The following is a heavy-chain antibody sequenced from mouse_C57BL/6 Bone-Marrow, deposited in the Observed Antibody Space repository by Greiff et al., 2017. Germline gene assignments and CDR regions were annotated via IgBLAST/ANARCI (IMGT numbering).Heavy chain of an antibody. CDR3: ARHDGYYVRYAMDY. CDR1: GFTFSDYY. CDR2: ISNGGGST. Sequence: DVQLVESGGGLVQPGGSLKLSCAASGFTFSDYYMYWVRQTPEKRLEWVAYISNGGGSTYYPDTVKGRFTISRDNAKNTLYLQMSRLKSEDTAMYYCARHDGYYVRYAMDYWGQGTSVTVSS. D-gene: IGHD2-3*01. V-gene: IGHV5-12*01. J-gene: IGHJ4*01.